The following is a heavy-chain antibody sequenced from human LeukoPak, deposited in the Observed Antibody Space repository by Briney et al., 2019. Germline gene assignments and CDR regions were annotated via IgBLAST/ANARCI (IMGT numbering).Heavy chain of an antibody. V-gene: IGHV3-30*04. CDR3: ARDSSTDYDILTFPSDAFDI. D-gene: IGHD3-9*01. CDR2: ISYDGSNK. Sequence: GGSLRLSCAASGFTFSSYAMHWVRQAPGKGLEWVAVISYDGSNKYYADSVKGRFTISRDNSKNTLYLQMNSLRAEDTAVYYCARDSSTDYDILTFPSDAFDIWGQGTMVTVSS. J-gene: IGHJ3*02. CDR1: GFTFSSYA.